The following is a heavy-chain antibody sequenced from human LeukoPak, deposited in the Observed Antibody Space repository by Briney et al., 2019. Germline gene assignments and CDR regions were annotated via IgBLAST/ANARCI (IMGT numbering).Heavy chain of an antibody. J-gene: IGHJ6*02. CDR1: GYAFTDYY. CDR2: INPHSGDT. D-gene: IGHD5-18*01. CDR3: AREGCSGYRSAYYYNGMDV. V-gene: IGHV1-2*06. Sequence: GASVTVSFKASGYAFTDYYIHWVRQAPGQGLEWMGRINPHSGDTAFSQKFQGRVTMTRDTSISTGFMELSRLRSDDTAVYYCAREGCSGYRSAYYYNGMDVWGQGTTVTVS.